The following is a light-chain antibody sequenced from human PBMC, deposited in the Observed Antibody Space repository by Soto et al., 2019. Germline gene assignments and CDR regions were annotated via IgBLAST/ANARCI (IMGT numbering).Light chain of an antibody. J-gene: IGKJ2*01. CDR2: DAS. V-gene: IGKV3-11*01. CDR1: QSVSSY. Sequence: EIVLTQSPATLSLSAGARATLSCRASQSVSSYLAWYRQKPGQTPRLLIYDASNRATGIPARFSGSASETDFPLTISRLAAEDFAFYYCQHRSNWPPYTCGQATKLEIK. CDR3: QHRSNWPPYT.